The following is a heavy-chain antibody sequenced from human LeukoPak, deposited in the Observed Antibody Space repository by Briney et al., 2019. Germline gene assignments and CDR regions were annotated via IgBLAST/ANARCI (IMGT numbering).Heavy chain of an antibody. D-gene: IGHD3-10*01. J-gene: IGHJ4*02. CDR2: IFHSGST. V-gene: IGHV4-59*04. CDR3: ARGREKLWFY. CDR1: GGSISSYY. Sequence: PSETLSLTCTVSGGSISSYYWSWIRQPPGKGLEWIGSIFHSGSTFYNASLKSRVTMSVDTSKNQFSLKLSSVTAADTAVYYCARGREKLWFYWGQGTLVTVSS.